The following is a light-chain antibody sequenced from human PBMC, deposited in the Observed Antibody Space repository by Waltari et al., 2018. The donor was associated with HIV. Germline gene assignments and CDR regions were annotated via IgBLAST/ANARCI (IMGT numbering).Light chain of an antibody. V-gene: IGLV2-23*02. CDR2: DVS. Sequence: QSALTQPASVSGFPGQSITISCTGSSSDVGSYNYVSWYQQHTGKAPKLLIYDVSKRPSGVSNRFSGSKSGNTASLTISGLQAEDEADYYCCSYAGSNTYLFGTGTEVTVL. CDR1: SSDVGSYNY. J-gene: IGLJ1*01. CDR3: CSYAGSNTYL.